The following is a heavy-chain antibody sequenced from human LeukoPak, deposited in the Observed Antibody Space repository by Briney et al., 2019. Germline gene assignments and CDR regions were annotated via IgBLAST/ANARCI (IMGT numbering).Heavy chain of an antibody. Sequence: GGSLRLSCAASGFTVSSNYMSWVRQAPGRGLEWVSVIYSGGSTYYADSVKGRFTISRDNSKNTLYLQMNSLRAEDTAVYYCTTDPIVVVPAANPGHETYYYYYYMDVWGKGTTVTVS. CDR3: TTDPIVVVPAANPGHETYYYYYYMDV. J-gene: IGHJ6*03. CDR1: GFTVSSNY. V-gene: IGHV3-53*01. CDR2: IYSGGST. D-gene: IGHD2-2*01.